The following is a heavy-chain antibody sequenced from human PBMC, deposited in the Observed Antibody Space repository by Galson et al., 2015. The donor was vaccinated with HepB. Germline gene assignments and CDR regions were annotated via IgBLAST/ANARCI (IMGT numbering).Heavy chain of an antibody. CDR2: VYYGGRN. D-gene: IGHD3-10*01. CDR3: ARARAQYGSTNYYPIDS. V-gene: IGHV4-39*07. J-gene: IGHJ4*02. CDR1: DDSISKIDFY. Sequence: SETLSLTCTVSDDSISKIDFYWGWIRQPPGKGLEWIGSVYYGGRNYYNSSLRSRLTLSVDTSKRLLSLRLISVTAADTAVYYCARARAQYGSTNYYPIDSWGQGALVTVSS.